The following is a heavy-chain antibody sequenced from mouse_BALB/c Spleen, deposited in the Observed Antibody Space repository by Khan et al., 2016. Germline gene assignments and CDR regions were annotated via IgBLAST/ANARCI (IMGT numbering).Heavy chain of an antibody. CDR1: GYTFTSYW. Sequence: QVQLKQSGAELAKPGASVKMSCKASGYTFTSYWMHWVKQRPGQGLEWIGYINPSTGYTEYNQKFKDKATLTADKSSSTAYMQLSSLTSEDSAVXYCAIYDGYYFVYWGRDTTLTVSS. CDR3: AIYDGYYFVY. CDR2: INPSTGYT. J-gene: IGHJ2*01. V-gene: IGHV1-7*01. D-gene: IGHD2-3*01.